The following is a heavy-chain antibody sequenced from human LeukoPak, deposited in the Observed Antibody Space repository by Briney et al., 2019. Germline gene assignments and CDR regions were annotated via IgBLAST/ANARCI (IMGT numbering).Heavy chain of an antibody. CDR2: IHYSGST. D-gene: IGHD2-2*01. V-gene: IGHV4-59*01. J-gene: IGHJ6*02. CDR3: ARVPVVPAANDYYYYYGMDV. Sequence: SESLSLTCTVAGGSISRYYGSWLRQPPGKVLEWVGYIHYSGSTNYNPSLKSRVTISVDTSKNQFSLKLSSVTAADTAVYYCARVPVVPAANDYYYYYGMDVWGQGTTVTVSS. CDR1: GGSISRYY.